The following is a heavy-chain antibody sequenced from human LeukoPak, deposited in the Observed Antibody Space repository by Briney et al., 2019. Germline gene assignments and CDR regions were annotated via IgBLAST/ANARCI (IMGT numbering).Heavy chain of an antibody. Sequence: ASVKVSCKTSGYTFTGYYMHWVRQAPGQGLEWMGWINPNSGGTNYAQKFQGRVTMTRDMSTSTVYMELSSLRSEDTAVYYCARRPPTFGGVIVSGFDPWGQGTLVTVSS. CDR3: ARRPPTFGGVIVSGFDP. D-gene: IGHD3-16*02. V-gene: IGHV1-2*02. CDR2: INPNSGGT. CDR1: GYTFTGYY. J-gene: IGHJ5*02.